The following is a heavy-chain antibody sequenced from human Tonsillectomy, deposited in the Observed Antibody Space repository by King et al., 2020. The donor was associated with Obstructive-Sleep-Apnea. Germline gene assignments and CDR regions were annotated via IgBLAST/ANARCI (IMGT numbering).Heavy chain of an antibody. Sequence: VQLQESGPGLVKPSETLSLTCTVSGGSIISYYWSWSRQPAGKGLEWVGRIYTSGITNYNPPLKSRVTMSLDKSKNQFSLKLSSVNAADTAVYYCARDLPYYSSCYWYYFDYWGQGTLVPVS. V-gene: IGHV4-4*07. CDR2: IYTSGIT. D-gene: IGHD3-22*01. CDR3: ARDLPYYSSCYWYYFDY. J-gene: IGHJ4*02. CDR1: GGSIISYY.